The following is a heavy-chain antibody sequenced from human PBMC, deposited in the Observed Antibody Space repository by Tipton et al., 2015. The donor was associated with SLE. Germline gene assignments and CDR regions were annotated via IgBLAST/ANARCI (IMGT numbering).Heavy chain of an antibody. Sequence: TLSLTCTVSGGSISSSSYYWGWIRQPPGKGLEWIGGIFYSGSSYYNPSLKSRVTIYVDTSKNQFSLKLSSVTAADTAVYYCARQVTNRWHVVWFDPWGQGTLVTVSS. D-gene: IGHD2-15*01. V-gene: IGHV4-39*01. CDR1: GGSISSSSYY. CDR3: ARQVTNRWHVVWFDP. J-gene: IGHJ5*02. CDR2: IFYSGSS.